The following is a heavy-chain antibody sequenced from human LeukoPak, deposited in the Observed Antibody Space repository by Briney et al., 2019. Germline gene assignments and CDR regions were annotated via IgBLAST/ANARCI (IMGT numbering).Heavy chain of an antibody. D-gene: IGHD2-2*01. CDR3: ARAAGRIVVVPAALRQNNWFDP. CDR2: INPNSGGT. Sequence: GASVKVSCKASGYTFTGYYMHWVRQAPGQGLEWMGWINPNSGGTNYAQKFQGRVTMTRDTSISTAYMELSRLRSDDTAVYYCARAAGRIVVVPAALRQNNWFDPWGQGTLVTVSS. J-gene: IGHJ5*02. CDR1: GYTFTGYY. V-gene: IGHV1-2*02.